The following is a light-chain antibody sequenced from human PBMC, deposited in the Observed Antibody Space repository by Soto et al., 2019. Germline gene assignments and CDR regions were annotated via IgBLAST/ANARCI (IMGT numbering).Light chain of an antibody. CDR3: QQSYSTPLT. Sequence: DIQMTQSPSSLSASVGDRVTITCRASQAIRNDLGWYQQKPGKAPKRLIYAASSLQSVVPSRFSCSGSGTDFTLNISSLQPEDLATYYCQQSYSTPLTFGGGTKVDIK. V-gene: IGKV1-39*01. CDR2: AAS. J-gene: IGKJ4*01. CDR1: QAIRND.